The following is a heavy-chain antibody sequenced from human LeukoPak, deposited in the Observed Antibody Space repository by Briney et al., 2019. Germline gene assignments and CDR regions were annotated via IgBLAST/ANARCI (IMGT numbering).Heavy chain of an antibody. CDR2: INSAGSVI. J-gene: IGHJ5*02. V-gene: IGHV3-74*01. CDR1: GFTLSSYW. Sequence: GGSLRLSCAASGFTLSSYWLHWVRQAPGKGLAWVSRINSAGSVINYVDSVKGRFTVSRDNANNTVYLQMNSLRAEDTAVYYCARDRIAVAGWFDPWGQGTLVTVSS. D-gene: IGHD6-19*01. CDR3: ARDRIAVAGWFDP.